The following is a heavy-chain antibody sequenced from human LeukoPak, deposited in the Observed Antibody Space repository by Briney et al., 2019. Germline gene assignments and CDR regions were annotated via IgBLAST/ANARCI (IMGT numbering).Heavy chain of an antibody. V-gene: IGHV4-38-2*02. Sequence: SETLSLTCTVSGYSISSGYYWGGIRQPPGKGLEWIGSIYHSGSTYYNPSLKSRVTISVDTSKNQFSLKLSSVTAADTAVYYCARDGGSYSSSRWFDPWGQGTLVTVSS. CDR3: ARDGGSYSSSRWFDP. D-gene: IGHD6-13*01. J-gene: IGHJ5*02. CDR2: IYHSGST. CDR1: GYSISSGYY.